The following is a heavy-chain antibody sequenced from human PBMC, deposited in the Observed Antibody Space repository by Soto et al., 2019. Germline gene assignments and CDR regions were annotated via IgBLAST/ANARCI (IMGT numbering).Heavy chain of an antibody. CDR2: ISWDGGST. V-gene: IGHV3-43*01. Sequence: GGSLRLSCAASGFTFDDYTMHWVRQAPGKGLEWVSLISWDGGSTYYADSVKGRFTISRDNSKNSLYLQMNSLRTEDTALYYCAKDIAAREYYYYYGMDVWGQGTTVTVSS. J-gene: IGHJ6*02. D-gene: IGHD6-13*01. CDR1: GFTFDDYT. CDR3: AKDIAAREYYYYYGMDV.